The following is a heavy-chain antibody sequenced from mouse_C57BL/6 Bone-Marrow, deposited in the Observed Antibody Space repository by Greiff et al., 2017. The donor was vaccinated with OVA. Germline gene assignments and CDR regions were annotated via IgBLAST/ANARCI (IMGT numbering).Heavy chain of an antibody. CDR2: IDPENGDT. CDR3: TTEATVVARGY. J-gene: IGHJ2*01. CDR1: GFNIKDDY. V-gene: IGHV14-4*01. Sequence: VQLQQSGAELVRPGASVTLSCTASGFNIKDDYMHWVKQRPEQGLEWIGWIDPENGDTEYASKFQGKATITADTSSNTAYLQLSSLTSEDTAVYYCTTEATVVARGYWGQGTTLTVSS. D-gene: IGHD1-1*01.